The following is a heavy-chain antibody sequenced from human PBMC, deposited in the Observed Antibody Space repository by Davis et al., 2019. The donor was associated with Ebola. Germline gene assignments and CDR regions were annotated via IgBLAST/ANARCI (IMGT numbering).Heavy chain of an antibody. J-gene: IGHJ4*02. CDR1: GFTFSAYW. D-gene: IGHD1-26*01. CDR2: TNSDGSGT. V-gene: IGHV3-74*01. Sequence: GESLKISCAASGFTFSAYWMHWVRQAPGKGLVWVSRTNSDGSGTSYADSVRGRFTISRDNAKNTLYLRMNSLKTEDTAVYYCARATSGTYLLNYWGQGTLVTVSS. CDR3: ARATSGTYLLNY.